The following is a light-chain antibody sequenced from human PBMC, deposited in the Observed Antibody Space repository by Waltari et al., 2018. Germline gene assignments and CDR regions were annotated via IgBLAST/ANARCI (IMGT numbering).Light chain of an antibody. Sequence: DIQMTQSPTSLSAFVGDSVTITCRASQYTNNYINWYQQKPGNAPKLVIYAASTLQSGVPSRFSGSGSGTDFTLTISSLQPEDFATYYCQQSYSHPQTFGQGTKLEI. CDR1: QYTNNY. V-gene: IGKV1-39*01. CDR3: QQSYSHPQT. CDR2: AAS. J-gene: IGKJ2*01.